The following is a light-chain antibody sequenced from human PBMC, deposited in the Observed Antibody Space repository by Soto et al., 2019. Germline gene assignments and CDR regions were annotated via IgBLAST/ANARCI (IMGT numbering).Light chain of an antibody. CDR2: EGS. V-gene: IGLV2-23*01. CDR1: SXXXXSYNL. J-gene: IGLJ2*01. CDR3: CSYAGSSTFHVV. Sequence: QSALTQPASVSGXXXXSXXXXXTGXSXXXXSYNLVSWYQQHPGKAPKLMIYEGSKRPSGVSNRFSGSKSGNTASLTISGLQAEDEADYYCCSYAGSSTFHVVFGGGTKLTVL.